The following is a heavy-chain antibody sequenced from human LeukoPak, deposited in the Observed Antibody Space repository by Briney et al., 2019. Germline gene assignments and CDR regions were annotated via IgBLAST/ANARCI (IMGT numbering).Heavy chain of an antibody. CDR1: GGSISSYY. V-gene: IGHV4-59*01. CDR2: ISDSVST. CDR3: ARRQQQLSR. J-gene: IGHJ4*02. D-gene: IGHD6-13*01. Sequence: KPSEALSLTCTVSGGSISSYYWSWIRQPPGKGLEWIGYISDSVSTNYNPSLKSRVSISVDTSNNQFSLKLSSVTAADTAVYYCARRQQQLSRWGQGTLVTVSS.